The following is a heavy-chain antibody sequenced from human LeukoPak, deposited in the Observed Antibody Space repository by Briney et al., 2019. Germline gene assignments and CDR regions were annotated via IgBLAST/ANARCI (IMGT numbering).Heavy chain of an antibody. V-gene: IGHV4-39*01. CDR1: GGSISSSSYY. D-gene: IGHD3-22*01. CDR3: ARQGSGYPYYYYYYYMDV. J-gene: IGHJ6*03. CDR2: IYYSGST. Sequence: SETLSLTCTVSGGSISSSSYYWGWIRQPPGKGLEWIGSIYYSGSTYYNPSLKSRVTISVDTSKNQFSLKLSSVTAADTAVYYCARQGSGYPYYYYYYYMDVWGKGTTVTVSS.